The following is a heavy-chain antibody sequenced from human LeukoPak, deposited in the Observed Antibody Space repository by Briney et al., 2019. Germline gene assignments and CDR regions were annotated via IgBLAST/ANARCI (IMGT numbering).Heavy chain of an antibody. D-gene: IGHD5-18*01. CDR2: IKQDGSEK. CDR3: ARDWVDTAYYYYMDV. V-gene: IGHV3-7*01. J-gene: IGHJ6*03. Sequence: GGSLRLSCAASGFTFSSYWMSWVRQAPGKGLEWVANIKQDGSEKYYVDSVKGRFTISRDNAKNSLYLQMNSLRAEDTAVYYCARDWVDTAYYYYMDVWGEGTTVTVSS. CDR1: GFTFSSYW.